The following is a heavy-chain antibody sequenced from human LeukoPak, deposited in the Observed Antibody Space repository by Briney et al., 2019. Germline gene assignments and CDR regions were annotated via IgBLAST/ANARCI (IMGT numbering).Heavy chain of an antibody. CDR2: INPNSGGT. CDR3: ARGVLRYFDWLLFPAGWFDP. D-gene: IGHD3-9*01. V-gene: IGHV1-2*02. CDR1: GYTFTGYY. J-gene: IGHJ5*02. Sequence: ASVKVSCKASGYTFTGYYMHWVRQAPGQGLEWMGWINPNSGGTNHAQKLQGRVTMTTDTSTSTAYMELSSLRSEDTAVYYCARGVLRYFDWLLFPAGWFDPWGQGTLVTVSS.